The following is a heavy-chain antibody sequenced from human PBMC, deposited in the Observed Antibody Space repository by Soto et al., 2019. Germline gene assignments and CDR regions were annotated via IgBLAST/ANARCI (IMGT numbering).Heavy chain of an antibody. CDR2: IFYSGFT. Sequence: PSETLSLTCTVSGGPISSGNYFWTWIRQHPGKGLEWIGYIFYSGFTSYNPSLKSRLNISVDKSKNQFSLKLSSVTAADTAVYYCEREEMLKDRRHYYYYGLDVWGQGTTVTVSS. J-gene: IGHJ6*02. D-gene: IGHD1-1*01. CDR3: EREEMLKDRRHYYYYGLDV. CDR1: GGPISSGNYF. V-gene: IGHV4-31*03.